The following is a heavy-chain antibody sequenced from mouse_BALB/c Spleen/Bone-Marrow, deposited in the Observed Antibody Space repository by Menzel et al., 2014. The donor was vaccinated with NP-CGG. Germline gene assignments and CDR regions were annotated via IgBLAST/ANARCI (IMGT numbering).Heavy chain of an antibody. V-gene: IGHV1-80*01. D-gene: IGHD2-10*02. Sequence: QVQLQQSGAELVRPGSSVKISCKASGYPFSSYWMSWVKRRPGQGLEWIGQTYPGDGETNYNGKFKGNATLTADKSSSTAYMQLISLTSEDSAVYFCARKYGDYWGQGTTLTVSS. CDR2: TYPGDGET. J-gene: IGHJ2*01. CDR1: GYPFSSYW. CDR3: ARKYGDY.